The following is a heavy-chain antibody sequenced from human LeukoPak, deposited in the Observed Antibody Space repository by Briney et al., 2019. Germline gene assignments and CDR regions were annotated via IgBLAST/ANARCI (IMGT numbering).Heavy chain of an antibody. CDR3: ARDLGYGRGYNWFDP. CDR2: IYYSGST. D-gene: IGHD5-18*01. Sequence: SETLSLTCTVSGGSISSYYWSWIRQPPGKELEWIGSIYYSGSTNYNPSLKSRVTISVDTSKKQFSLKLSSVTAADTAVYYCARDLGYGRGYNWFDPWGQGTLVTVSS. V-gene: IGHV4-59*12. J-gene: IGHJ5*02. CDR1: GGSISSYY.